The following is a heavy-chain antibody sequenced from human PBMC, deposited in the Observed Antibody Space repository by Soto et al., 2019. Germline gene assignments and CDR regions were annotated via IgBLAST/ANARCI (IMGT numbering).Heavy chain of an antibody. CDR3: ARYIVVVPAKNHNWFDP. Sequence: PGESLKISCKGSGYSFTSYWISWVRQMPGKGLEWMGRIDPSDSYTNYSPSFQGHVTISADKSISTAYLQWSSLKASDTAMYYCARYIVVVPAKNHNWFDPWGQGTLVTVSS. V-gene: IGHV5-10-1*01. CDR1: GYSFTSYW. CDR2: IDPSDSYT. J-gene: IGHJ5*02. D-gene: IGHD2-2*01.